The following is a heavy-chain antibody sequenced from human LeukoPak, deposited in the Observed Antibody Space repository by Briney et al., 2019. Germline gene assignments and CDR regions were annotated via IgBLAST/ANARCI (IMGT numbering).Heavy chain of an antibody. D-gene: IGHD3-22*01. J-gene: IGHJ4*02. Sequence: GGSLRLSCAASGFIFNSYTMNWVRQAPGKGLEWVSFISSSDTYIYYADSVKGRFTISRDNAKNSLFLQMNSLRAEETAVYYCARGEYYYDGGYWGQGTLVTVSS. V-gene: IGHV3-21*01. CDR3: ARGEYYYDGGY. CDR2: ISSSDTYI. CDR1: GFIFNSYT.